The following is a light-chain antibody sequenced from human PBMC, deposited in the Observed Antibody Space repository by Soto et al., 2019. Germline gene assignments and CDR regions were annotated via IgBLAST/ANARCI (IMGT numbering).Light chain of an antibody. CDR2: GAS. CDR3: QQYGDSPWT. CDR1: QSVSSSY. Sequence: ALTQFPGTLSSSPGERATLSCRASQSVSSSYLAWYQQKPGQAPRLLIYGASSRATGIPDRFSGSGSGTDFTLTINRLEPEDFAVYFCQQYGDSPWTFGQGTKVEI. J-gene: IGKJ1*01. V-gene: IGKV3-20*01.